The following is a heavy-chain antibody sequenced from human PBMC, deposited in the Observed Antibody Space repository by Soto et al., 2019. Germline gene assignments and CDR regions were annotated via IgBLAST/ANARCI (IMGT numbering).Heavy chain of an antibody. CDR3: ARGDSGYYTPYYFDY. CDR1: GGSISSGGYY. CDR2: IYYSGST. Sequence: QVQLQESGPGLVKPSQTLSLTCTVSGGSISSGGYYWSWIRQHPGKGLEWIGYIYYSGSTYYNPSLKRRVTIAVDTSKNQCSLKLSSVTAADTAVYYCARGDSGYYTPYYFDYWGQGTLVTVSS. D-gene: IGHD3-3*01. V-gene: IGHV4-31*03. J-gene: IGHJ4*02.